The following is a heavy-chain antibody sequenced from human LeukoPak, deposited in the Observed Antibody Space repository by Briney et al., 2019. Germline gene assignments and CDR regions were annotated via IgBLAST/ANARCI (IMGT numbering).Heavy chain of an antibody. CDR1: GGSFSGYY. CDR2: INHSGGT. J-gene: IGHJ4*02. D-gene: IGHD4-17*01. CDR3: ARAKGVRCLDY. V-gene: IGHV4-34*01. Sequence: SETLSLTCAVYGGSFSGYYWSWIRQPPGKGLEWIGEINHSGGTNYNPSLKSRVTISVDTSKNQFSLKLSSVTAADTAVYYCARAKGVRCLDYWGQGTLVTVSS.